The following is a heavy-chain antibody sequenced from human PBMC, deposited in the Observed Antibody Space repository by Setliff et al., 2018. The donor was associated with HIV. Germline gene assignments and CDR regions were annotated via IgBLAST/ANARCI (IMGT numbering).Heavy chain of an antibody. Sequence: GGSLRLSCAASGFAFSTYPMNWVRQAPGKGLEWVSYITGSSDIIHYADSVKGRFTASRDNAKNSLYLQMNNLRAEDTAMYYCASPLIMTTVTKDYWGQGTLVTVSS. V-gene: IGHV3-48*04. J-gene: IGHJ4*02. CDR3: ASPLIMTTVTKDY. CDR2: ITGSSDII. D-gene: IGHD4-17*01. CDR1: GFAFSTYP.